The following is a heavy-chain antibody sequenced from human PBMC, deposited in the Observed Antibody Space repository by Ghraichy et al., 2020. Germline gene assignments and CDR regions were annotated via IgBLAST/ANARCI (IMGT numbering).Heavy chain of an antibody. V-gene: IGHV3-21*01. CDR2: ITSSSTYI. Sequence: GALRLSCAASGFTFSSYTMNWVRQVPGKGLEWVSSITSSSTYIYYVDSVKGRFTISRDKAKNSLYLQMSSLRAEDTAVYYCTREQVVGATRYYYGMDVWGQGTTVTVSS. CDR1: GFTFSSYT. J-gene: IGHJ6*02. D-gene: IGHD1-26*01. CDR3: TREQVVGATRYYYGMDV.